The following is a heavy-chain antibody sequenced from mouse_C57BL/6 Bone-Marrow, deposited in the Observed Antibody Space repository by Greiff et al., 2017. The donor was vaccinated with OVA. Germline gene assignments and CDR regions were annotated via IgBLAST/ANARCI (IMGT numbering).Heavy chain of an antibody. D-gene: IGHD3-2*02. CDR3: AKSDSSGYWFAY. CDR2: INPSSGYT. CDR1: GYTFTSYT. V-gene: IGHV1-4*01. Sequence: QVQLQQSGAELARPGASVKMSCKASGYTFTSYTMHWVKQRPGQGLEWIGYINPSSGYTKYNQKFKDKATLTADKSSSTAYMQLSSLTSEDSAVYDCAKSDSSGYWFAYWGQGTLVTVSA. J-gene: IGHJ3*01.